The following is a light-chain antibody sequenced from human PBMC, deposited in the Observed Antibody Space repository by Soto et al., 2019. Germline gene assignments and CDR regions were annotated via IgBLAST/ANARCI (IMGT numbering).Light chain of an antibody. V-gene: IGKV1-33*01. J-gene: IGKJ4*01. CDR2: DTS. CDR1: HDIGTY. CDR3: QQFDSVPLT. Sequence: DVQMTQSPSSLSASVGVRVTITCQASHDIGTYLNWYQHKPGKAPKLLIFDTSHLATGVPARFSGGGSDTYFTFSITNLEPEDFAVYYFQQFDSVPLTFGGGTHVEI.